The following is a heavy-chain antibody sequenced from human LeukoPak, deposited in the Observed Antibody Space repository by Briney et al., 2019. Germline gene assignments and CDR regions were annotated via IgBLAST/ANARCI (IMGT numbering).Heavy chain of an antibody. J-gene: IGHJ6*03. D-gene: IGHD2-2*01. V-gene: IGHV1-46*01. CDR2: INPSGGST. CDR3: ARDIVVVPAAPSDYYYMDV. Sequence: GASVKVSCKASGYTFTSYYMHWVRQAPGQGLEWMGIINPSGGSTSYAQKFQGRVTMTRDTSTSTVYMELSSLRSEDTAVYYCARDIVVVPAAPSDYYYMDVWGKGTTVTVSS. CDR1: GYTFTSYY.